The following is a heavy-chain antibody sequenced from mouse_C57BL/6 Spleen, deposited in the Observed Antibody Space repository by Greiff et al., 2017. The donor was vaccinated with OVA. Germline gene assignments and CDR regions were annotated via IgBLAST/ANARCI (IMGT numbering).Heavy chain of an antibody. CDR3: ARGGNYSLWYFDV. J-gene: IGHJ1*03. CDR2: INPSNGGT. D-gene: IGHD2-1*01. Sequence: VQLQQPGTELVKPGASVKLSCKASGYTFTSYWMHWVKQRPGQGLEWIGNINPSNGGTNYNEKFKSKATLTVDKSSSTAYMQLSSLTSEDSAVYYCARGGNYSLWYFDVWGTGTTVTVSS. CDR1: GYTFTSYW. V-gene: IGHV1-53*01.